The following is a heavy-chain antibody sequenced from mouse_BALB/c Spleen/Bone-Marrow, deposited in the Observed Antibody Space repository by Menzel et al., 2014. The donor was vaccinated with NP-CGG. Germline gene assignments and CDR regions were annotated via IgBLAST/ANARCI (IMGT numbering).Heavy chain of an antibody. CDR3: TRSGVRTFAY. CDR1: GYTFTDYY. J-gene: IGHJ3*01. CDR2: IYPGSGNA. V-gene: IGHV1-77*01. Sequence: VQLQESGAELARPGASVELSCKASGYTFTDYYINWVKQRTGQGLEWIGEIYPGSGNAYYNEKFKGEATLSADKSSSTAYMQLSSLTSEDSAVYFCTRSGVRTFAYWGQGTLVTVST. D-gene: IGHD2-14*01.